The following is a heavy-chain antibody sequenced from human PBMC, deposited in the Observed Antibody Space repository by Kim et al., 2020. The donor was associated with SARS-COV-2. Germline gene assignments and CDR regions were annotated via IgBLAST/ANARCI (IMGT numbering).Heavy chain of an antibody. J-gene: IGHJ6*03. CDR2: ISYDGSNK. V-gene: IGHV3-30*18. D-gene: IGHD2-2*01. CDR1: GFTFSSYG. CDR3: AKGGDIVVVPAAMYYMDV. Sequence: GGSLRLSCAASGFTFSSYGMHWVRQAPGKGLEWVAVISYDGSNKYYADSVKGRFTISRDNSKNTLYLQMNSLRAEDTAVYYCAKGGDIVVVPAAMYYMDVWGKGTTVTVSS.